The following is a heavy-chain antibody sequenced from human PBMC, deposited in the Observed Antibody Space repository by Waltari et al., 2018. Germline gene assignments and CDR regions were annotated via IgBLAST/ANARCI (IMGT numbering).Heavy chain of an antibody. CDR1: GFTFSSQT. D-gene: IGHD3-22*01. Sequence: EVHLVESGGGLVKPGGSLRLSCQASGFTFSSQTMNWVRQAPGKGVEWVSSRTSNSRNVWDADAVKGRCTISRDNAKNSLYLQMNSLRAEDTAVYYCARVSGSYRDYGGQGALVTVSS. CDR3: ARVSGSYRDY. J-gene: IGHJ4*02. V-gene: IGHV3-21*01. CDR2: RTSNSRNV.